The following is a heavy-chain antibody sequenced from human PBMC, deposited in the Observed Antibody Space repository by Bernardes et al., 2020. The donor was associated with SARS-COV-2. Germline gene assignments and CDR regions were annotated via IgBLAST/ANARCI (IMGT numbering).Heavy chain of an antibody. Sequence: SGPTLVKPTQTLTLTCTFSGFSLSTSGVGVGWIRQPPGKALEWLALIYWDDDKRYSPSLKSRLTITKDTAKNQVVLTMTNMDPVDTATYYCAPKSPIAAAGTTGYFDYGGQGTLVTVSS. D-gene: IGHD6-13*01. CDR1: GFSLSTSGVG. V-gene: IGHV2-5*02. J-gene: IGHJ4*02. CDR3: APKSPIAAAGTTGYFDY. CDR2: IYWDDDK.